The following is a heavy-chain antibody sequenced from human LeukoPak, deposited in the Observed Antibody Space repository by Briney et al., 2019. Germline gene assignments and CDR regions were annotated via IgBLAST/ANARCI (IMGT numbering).Heavy chain of an antibody. CDR3: ARGPRYGSSGYPNYGMDV. Sequence: GGSLRLSCAASGFTFSSHDMHWVRQATGKGLEWVSAIGTGGDTYYVDAVKGRFTISRENAKNSLYLQMNSLGAGDTAVYYCARGPRYGSSGYPNYGMDVWGQGTTVTVSS. CDR2: IGTGGDT. CDR1: GFTFSSHD. J-gene: IGHJ6*02. D-gene: IGHD3-22*01. V-gene: IGHV3-13*01.